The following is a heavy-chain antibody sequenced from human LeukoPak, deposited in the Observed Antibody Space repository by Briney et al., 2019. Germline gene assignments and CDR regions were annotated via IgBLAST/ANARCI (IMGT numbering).Heavy chain of an antibody. CDR3: ARGRNTYYYDSSGYYY. V-gene: IGHV1-2*02. CDR1: GYTFTGYY. D-gene: IGHD3-22*01. CDR2: INPNSGGT. J-gene: IGHJ4*02. Sequence: ASVKVSCKASGYTFTGYYMHWVRQAPGQGLEWMGWINPNSGGTNYAQKFQGRVTMTRDTSISTAYMELSRLRSDDTAVYYCARGRNTYYYDSSGYYYWGQGTLVTVSS.